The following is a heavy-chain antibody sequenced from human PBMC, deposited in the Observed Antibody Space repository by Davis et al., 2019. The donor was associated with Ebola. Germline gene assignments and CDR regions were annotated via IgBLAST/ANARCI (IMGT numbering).Heavy chain of an antibody. CDR3: ARDRGGYDYYYYGMDV. Sequence: GESLKISCAASGFTFSRYWMSWVRQAPGKGLEWVANIKTDGTEGYYADSVKGRFTISRDNAKNSLFLQMNSLRADDTAVYYCARDRGGYDYYYYGMDVWGQGTTVTVSS. D-gene: IGHD5-12*01. J-gene: IGHJ6*02. CDR1: GFTFSRYW. V-gene: IGHV3-7*01. CDR2: IKTDGTEG.